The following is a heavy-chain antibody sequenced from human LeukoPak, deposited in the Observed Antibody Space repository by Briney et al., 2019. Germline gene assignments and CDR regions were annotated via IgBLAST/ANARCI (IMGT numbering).Heavy chain of an antibody. D-gene: IGHD3-3*01. CDR1: GYSFTSYW. CDR2: IYPGDSDT. Sequence: GESLKISCKGSGYSFTSYWIGWVRQMPGKGLEWMGIIYPGDSDTRYSPSFQGQVTISADKSISTAYLQWSSLKASDTAMYYCARQSMHYDLWSGSPIYYYMDVWGKGTTVTVSS. V-gene: IGHV5-51*01. J-gene: IGHJ6*03. CDR3: ARQSMHYDLWSGSPIYYYMDV.